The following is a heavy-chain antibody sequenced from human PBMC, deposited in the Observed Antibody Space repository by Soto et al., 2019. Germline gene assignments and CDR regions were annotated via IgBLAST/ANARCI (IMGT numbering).Heavy chain of an antibody. Sequence: QVQLVQSGAEMKKPGASVKVSCKASGYTFTSYGISWVRQAPGQGREWMGWISAYNGNTKYAQKLQGRVSMTTDTSTNNSYMQLRRLRFDDTAVYYCARVRIPILDRDDMDVWGQGTTLTVSS. J-gene: IGHJ6*02. CDR1: GYTFTSYG. V-gene: IGHV1-18*01. CDR2: ISAYNGNT. D-gene: IGHD3-3*01. CDR3: ARVRIPILDRDDMDV.